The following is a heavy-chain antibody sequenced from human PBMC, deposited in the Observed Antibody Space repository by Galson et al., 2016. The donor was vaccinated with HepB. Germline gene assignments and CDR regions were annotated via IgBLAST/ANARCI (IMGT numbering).Heavy chain of an antibody. CDR3: ARDRGIAAGGWFAP. Sequence: SLRLSCAASGFVFSNYYMHWVRQAPGKGLEWVSSISSSSKYMYYADSVKGRFTISRANANNSLFLQMNSLRADDTAVYFCARDRGIAAGGWFAPWGQGTQVTVSS. J-gene: IGHJ5*02. CDR1: GFVFSNYY. D-gene: IGHD6-13*01. CDR2: ISSSSKYM. V-gene: IGHV3-21*01.